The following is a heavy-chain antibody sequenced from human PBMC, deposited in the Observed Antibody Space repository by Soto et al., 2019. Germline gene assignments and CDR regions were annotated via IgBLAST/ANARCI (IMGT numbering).Heavy chain of an antibody. J-gene: IGHJ6*02. D-gene: IGHD3-3*01. Sequence: PSETLSLTCTVSGGSISSGGYYWSWIRQHPGKGLEWIGYIYYSGSTYYNPSLKSRVTISVDTSKNQFSLKLSSVTAADTAVYYCARDARFPYYYYGMDVWGQAPTVTVSS. CDR2: IYYSGST. V-gene: IGHV4-31*03. CDR1: GGSISSGGYY. CDR3: ARDARFPYYYYGMDV.